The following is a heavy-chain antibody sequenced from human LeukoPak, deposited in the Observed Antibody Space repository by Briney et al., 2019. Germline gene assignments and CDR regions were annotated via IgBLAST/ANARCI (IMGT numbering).Heavy chain of an antibody. D-gene: IGHD2-2*01. CDR3: ARDVRDIVVVPAAHHNWFDP. Sequence: SVRVSCKASGGTFSSYAISWVRQAPGQGLEWMGGIIPIFGTANYAQKFQGRVTITADKSTSTAYMELSSLRSEDTAVYYCARDVRDIVVVPAAHHNWFDPWGQGTLVTVSS. CDR2: IIPIFGTA. V-gene: IGHV1-69*06. CDR1: GGTFSSYA. J-gene: IGHJ5*02.